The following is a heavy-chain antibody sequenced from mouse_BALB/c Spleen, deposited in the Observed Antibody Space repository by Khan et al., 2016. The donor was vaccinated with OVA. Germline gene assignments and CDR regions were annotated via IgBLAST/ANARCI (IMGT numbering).Heavy chain of an antibody. D-gene: IGHD1-2*01. V-gene: IGHV3-2*02. CDR2: ISYSGST. Sequence: EVQLRESGPGLVKPSQSLSLTCTVTGYSITSGYGWNWIRQFPGNKLEWMGYISYSGSTNYNPSLKRRISITRDTSKNQFFLQLNSVTTEDTATYYCARTARIKYWGQGTTLTVSS. CDR3: ARTARIKY. J-gene: IGHJ2*01. CDR1: GYSITSGYG.